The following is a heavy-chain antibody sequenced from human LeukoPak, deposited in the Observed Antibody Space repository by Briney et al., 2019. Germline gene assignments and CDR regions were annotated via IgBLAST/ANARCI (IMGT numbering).Heavy chain of an antibody. CDR1: GGSISSYY. J-gene: IGHJ4*02. CDR2: IYYSGST. CDR3: ARGQQLVPGLFDY. D-gene: IGHD6-13*01. V-gene: IGHV4-59*12. Sequence: SETLSLTCTVSGGSISSYYWSWLRQPPGKGLEWIGYIYYSGSTNYTPSLKSRVTISVDTSKNQFSLKLSSVTAADTAVYYCARGQQLVPGLFDYWGQGTLVTVSS.